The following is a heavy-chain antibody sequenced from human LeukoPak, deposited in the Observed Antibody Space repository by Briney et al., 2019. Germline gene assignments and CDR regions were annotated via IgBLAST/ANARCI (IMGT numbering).Heavy chain of an antibody. J-gene: IGHJ2*01. CDR2: INHSGST. CDR1: GGSFSGYY. Sequence: SETLSLTCAVYGGSFSGYYWSWIRQPPGKGLEWIGEINHSGSTNYNPSLKSRVTISVDTSKNQFSLKLSSVTAADTAVYYYARVSYWYFDLWGRGTLVTVSS. V-gene: IGHV4-34*01. CDR3: ARVSYWYFDL.